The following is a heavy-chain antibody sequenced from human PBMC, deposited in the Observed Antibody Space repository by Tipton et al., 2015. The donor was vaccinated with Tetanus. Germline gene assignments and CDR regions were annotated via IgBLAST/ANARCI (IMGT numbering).Heavy chain of an antibody. D-gene: IGHD1-1*01. Sequence: SGDIFTGKSTNWVRQAPGKGLEWISYITSSSETIYYADSVRGRFTISRDDSKNTLYLQMNSLRAEDTAIYYCAKAMNDLRYALDIWGQGTLVTVAS. CDR3: AKAMNDLRYALDI. V-gene: IGHV3-48*04. CDR1: GDIFTGKS. CDR2: ITSSSETI. J-gene: IGHJ3*02.